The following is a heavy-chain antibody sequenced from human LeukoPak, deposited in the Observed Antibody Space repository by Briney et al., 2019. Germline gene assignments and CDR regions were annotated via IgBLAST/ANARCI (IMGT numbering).Heavy chain of an antibody. Sequence: SETLSLTCTVSGGSISSYYWSWIWQPPGKGLEWIGYIYYSGSTNYNPSLKSRVTISVDTSKNQFSLKLSSVTAADTAVYYCARETNLGYYYYMDVWGKGTTVTVSS. CDR2: IYYSGST. V-gene: IGHV4-59*01. J-gene: IGHJ6*03. CDR1: GGSISSYY. CDR3: ARETNLGYYYYMDV. D-gene: IGHD2-8*01.